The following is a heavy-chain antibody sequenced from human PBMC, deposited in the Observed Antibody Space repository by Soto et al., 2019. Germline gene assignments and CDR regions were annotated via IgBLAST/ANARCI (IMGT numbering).Heavy chain of an antibody. CDR3: ATTRYYHYGMDV. CDR2: VKQDGSET. J-gene: IGHJ6*02. D-gene: IGHD1-1*01. V-gene: IGHV3-7*01. CDR1: GFTFKNYW. Sequence: EVLLVQSGGGLVQPGGSLRLSCAASGFTFKNYWMSWVRQAPGKGLEWVANVKQDGSETFFVDAVKGRFTVSRDNANRSLYLHMNSLRVDDTALYYCATTRYYHYGMDVWGQGTPVTVSS.